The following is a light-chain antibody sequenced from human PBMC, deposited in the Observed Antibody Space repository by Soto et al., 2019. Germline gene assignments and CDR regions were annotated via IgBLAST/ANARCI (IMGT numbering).Light chain of an antibody. J-gene: IGLJ2*01. CDR2: DVS. CDR3: SSYTSSSTLV. V-gene: IGLV2-14*01. Sequence: QSVLTQPASVSGSPGQSIAISCTGTSSDVGGYNYVSWYQQHPGKAPKLMIYDVSSRPSGVSDRFSGSKSGNTASLTISWLQAEDESDYYCSSYTSSSTLVFGGGTKVTVL. CDR1: SSDVGGYNY.